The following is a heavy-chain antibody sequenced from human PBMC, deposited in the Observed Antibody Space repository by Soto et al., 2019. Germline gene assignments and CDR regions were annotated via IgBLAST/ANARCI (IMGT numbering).Heavy chain of an antibody. CDR3: AGGGINYGDYRSMDV. Sequence: GLLRLPKTAAGFTIVNLNGRRVSKKKGKGLEWVSSLSSSSTYIYYADSVKGRFTISRDNAKNSLYLQMNSLRAEDTAVYYCAGGGINYGDYRSMDVWGKGTTVTVSS. CDR1: GFTIVNLN. J-gene: IGHJ6*03. D-gene: IGHD4-17*01. CDR2: LSSSSTYI. V-gene: IGHV3-21*01.